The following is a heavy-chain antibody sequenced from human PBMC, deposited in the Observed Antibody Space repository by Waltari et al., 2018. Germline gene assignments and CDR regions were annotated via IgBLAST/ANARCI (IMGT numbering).Heavy chain of an antibody. Sequence: QVQLVQSGPEVKRPGASVKVSCKASGYSFTNFGISWVRQAPGQGLEWMGGASPYNDNTNYAQSLQGRVTMTTDTYTNTAYLDLRSLNSDDTAVYFCARVRDIVLVVGSTQKRNEFDAWGQGTLVTVSS. J-gene: IGHJ5*02. CDR3: ARVRDIVLVVGSTQKRNEFDA. CDR2: ASPYNDNT. CDR1: GYSFTNFG. V-gene: IGHV1-18*01. D-gene: IGHD2-8*02.